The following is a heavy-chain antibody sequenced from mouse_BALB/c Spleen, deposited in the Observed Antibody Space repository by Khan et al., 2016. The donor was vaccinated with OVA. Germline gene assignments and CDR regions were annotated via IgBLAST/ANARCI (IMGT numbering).Heavy chain of an antibody. CDR1: GYTFTNYG. J-gene: IGHJ1*01. V-gene: IGHV9-1*02. Sequence: VQLVESGPKLKKPGETVKISCKASGYTFTNYGMNWVKQAPGKGLKWMGWINTYTGEPTYADDFKGRFVFSLETSASTAYLQISNLKNEDMTTYFCARISSYWYSDVWGAGTTVTVSS. CDR2: INTYTGEP. CDR3: ARISSYWYSDV. D-gene: IGHD6-2*01.